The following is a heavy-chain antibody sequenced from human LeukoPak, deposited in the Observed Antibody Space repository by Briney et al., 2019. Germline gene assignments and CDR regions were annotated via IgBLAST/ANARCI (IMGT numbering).Heavy chain of an antibody. D-gene: IGHD3-22*01. CDR2: ISGSGGST. J-gene: IGHJ4*02. Sequence: GGSLRLSCAASGFTFSSYAMSWVRQAPGKGLEWVSAISGSGGSTYYADSVKGRFTISRDNSKNTLYLQMNSLKTEDTAVYYCTTDLYYYDSSGYLIGDYWGQGTLVTVSS. CDR3: TTDLYYYDSSGYLIGDY. V-gene: IGHV3-23*01. CDR1: GFTFSSYA.